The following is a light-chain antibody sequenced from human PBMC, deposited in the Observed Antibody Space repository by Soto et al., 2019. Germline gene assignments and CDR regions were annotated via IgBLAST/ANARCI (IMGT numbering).Light chain of an antibody. J-gene: IGKJ4*01. CDR1: QSLSIY. CDR3: QQRSNWPPLT. Sequence: EIVLTQSPVTLSLSPGERATLSCRASQSLSIYLACYQQKPGQAPRLLIYDASNRATGIPARFSGSGSGTDFTLTISSLEPEDFAVYYCQQRSNWPPLTFGGGTKVEIK. V-gene: IGKV3-11*01. CDR2: DAS.